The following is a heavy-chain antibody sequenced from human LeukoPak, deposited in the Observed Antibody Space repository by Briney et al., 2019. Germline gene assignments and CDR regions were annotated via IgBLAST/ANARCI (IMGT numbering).Heavy chain of an antibody. CDR3: AKILGSGSYYYAFDI. CDR2: ISYDGSNK. CDR1: RFSFSSYG. D-gene: IGHD3-10*01. J-gene: IGHJ3*02. Sequence: GGSLRLSCAASRFSFSSYGMHWVRQAPGKGLEWVAVISYDGSNKYYADSVKGRFTISRDNSNYTLYLQMNSLRAEDTAVYYCAKILGSGSYYYAFDIWGQGTMVTVSS. V-gene: IGHV3-30*12.